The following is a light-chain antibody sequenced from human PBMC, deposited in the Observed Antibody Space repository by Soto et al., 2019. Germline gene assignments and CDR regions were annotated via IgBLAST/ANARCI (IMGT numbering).Light chain of an antibody. CDR1: QSVSSY. CDR3: QQYNNGTPVN. Sequence: LSLFPGATATLPCRISQSVSSYLAWYQQKPGQAPRLLIYGASTRATDIHATFSGSGSGTEFTLTISSLQSEDFAVYYFQQYNNGTPVNFGGGTKVEIK. J-gene: IGKJ4*01. V-gene: IGKV3-15*01. CDR2: GAS.